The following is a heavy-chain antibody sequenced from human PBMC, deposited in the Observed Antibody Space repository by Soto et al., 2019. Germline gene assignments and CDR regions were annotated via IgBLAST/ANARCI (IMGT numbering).Heavy chain of an antibody. V-gene: IGHV3-23*01. J-gene: IGHJ4*01. D-gene: IGHD5-12*01. CDR2: INPIGDST. CDR3: ANRLWPRSGPFRS. Sequence: GGSLRLSCTSSGFKFGAFTMDWVRQAPGKGLEWVSEINPIGDSTNYATSVKGRFTISRDNFRNTLYLQMNTLRVDDTAVYYCANRLWPRSGPFRSWGQGTLVTVSS. CDR1: GFKFGAFT.